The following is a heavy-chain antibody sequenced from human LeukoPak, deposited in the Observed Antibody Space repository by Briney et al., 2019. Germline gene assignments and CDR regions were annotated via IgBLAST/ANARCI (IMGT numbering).Heavy chain of an antibody. V-gene: IGHV4-30-2*02. CDR2: IYHSGST. J-gene: IGHJ4*02. CDR3: ARLRNPGTFDY. Sequence: SQTLSLTCTVSGGSISSGGYYWSWIRQPPGKGLEWIGYIYHSGSTYYNPSLKSRVTISVDRSKNQFSLKLSSVTAADTAVYYCARLRNPGTFDYWGQGTLVTVSS. CDR1: GGSISSGGYY.